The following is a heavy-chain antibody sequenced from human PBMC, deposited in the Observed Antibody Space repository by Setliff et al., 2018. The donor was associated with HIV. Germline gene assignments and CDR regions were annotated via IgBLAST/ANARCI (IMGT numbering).Heavy chain of an antibody. V-gene: IGHV3-11*04. CDR2: ISSSGSTI. CDR1: GFTFSDYY. Sequence: GVSLRLSCAASGFTFSDYYMSWIRQAPGKGLEWISYISSSGSTIYYADSVKGRFTISRDNAKNSLYLQMNSRRAEDTAVYYCARTACSLAMGCYFDFWGRGTLVTVSS. D-gene: IGHD2-8*01. J-gene: IGHJ4*02. CDR3: ARTACSLAMGCYFDF.